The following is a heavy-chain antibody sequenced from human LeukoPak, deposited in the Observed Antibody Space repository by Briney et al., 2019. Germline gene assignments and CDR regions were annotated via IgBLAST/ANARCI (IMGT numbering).Heavy chain of an antibody. D-gene: IGHD5-18*01. CDR1: GFTVSSNY. V-gene: IGHV3-53*01. CDR2: IYSGDRR. J-gene: IGHJ4*02. Sequence: PGGSLRLSCAASGFTVSSNYMSWVRQAPGKGLEWVSVIYSGDRRYYADSVKGRFTISRDNSKNTLYLQMNSLRTEDTAVYYCARGYSYGFDYWGQGTLVTVSS. CDR3: ARGYSYGFDY.